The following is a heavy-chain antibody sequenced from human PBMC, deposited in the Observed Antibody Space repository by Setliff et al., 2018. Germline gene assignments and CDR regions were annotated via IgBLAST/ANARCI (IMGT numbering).Heavy chain of an antibody. D-gene: IGHD2-2*01. Sequence: ASVKVSCKASGYTLTSYGVTWVRQAPGQGLEWMGWISNRNGETNYAQMFQGRVTMTTDTSTNTAYMELSSLRSEDTAVYYCVRVTSGRLDFDYWGQGTPVTVS. CDR1: GYTLTSYG. CDR2: ISNRNGET. CDR3: VRVTSGRLDFDY. J-gene: IGHJ4*02. V-gene: IGHV1-18*01.